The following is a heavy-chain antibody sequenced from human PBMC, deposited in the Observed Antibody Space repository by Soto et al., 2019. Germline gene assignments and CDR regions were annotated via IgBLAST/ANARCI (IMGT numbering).Heavy chain of an antibody. CDR3: AKEGRQLWSYYCYGMDV. J-gene: IGHJ6*02. Sequence: PGGSLRLSCAASGFTFSSYAMSWVRQAPGKGLEWVSAISGSGGSTYYADSVKGRFTISRDNSKNTLYLQMNSLRAEDTAVYYCAKEGRQLWSYYCYGMDVWGQGTTVTVSS. CDR2: ISGSGGST. D-gene: IGHD5-18*01. CDR1: GFTFSSYA. V-gene: IGHV3-23*01.